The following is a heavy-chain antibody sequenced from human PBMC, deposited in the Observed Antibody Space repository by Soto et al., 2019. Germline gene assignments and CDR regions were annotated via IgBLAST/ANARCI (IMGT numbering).Heavy chain of an antibody. V-gene: IGHV3-49*04. J-gene: IGHJ4*02. Sequence: GGPLRLSCTCSGFNFGDYAMGWVRQAPGKGLEWVGSIRSNDHGGTTEYAASVKGRFTISRDDFKSIAYLQMSSLETEDTAVYYCSRWADSQKFAHWGQGTLVTVSS. CDR2: IRSNDHGGTT. CDR1: GFNFGDYA. CDR3: SRWADSQKFAH.